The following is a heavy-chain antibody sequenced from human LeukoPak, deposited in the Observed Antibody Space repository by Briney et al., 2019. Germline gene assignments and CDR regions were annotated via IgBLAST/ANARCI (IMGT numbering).Heavy chain of an antibody. Sequence: PSETLSLTCTVSGGSINNFYWSWIRQPPGKGLEWIGSIYYSGSTYYNPSLKSRVTISVDTSKNQFSLKLNSVTATDTAVYYCARHYGPWGQGTLVTVSS. V-gene: IGHV4-39*01. CDR1: GGSINNFY. CDR2: IYYSGST. D-gene: IGHD3-10*01. J-gene: IGHJ4*02. CDR3: ARHYGP.